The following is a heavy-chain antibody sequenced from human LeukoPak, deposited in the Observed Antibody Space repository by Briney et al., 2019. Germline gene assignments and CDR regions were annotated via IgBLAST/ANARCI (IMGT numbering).Heavy chain of an antibody. V-gene: IGHV1-18*01. J-gene: IGHJ4*02. Sequence: ASVKVSCKTSGYTXTSYGIGWVRQAPGQGLEWMAWISANNGNTNYAQKLQGRVTLTTDTSTTTAYMELRTLRSDDTAVYYCARDRDGSGSQNYWGQGTLVTVSS. CDR1: GYTXTSYG. D-gene: IGHD1-26*01. CDR2: ISANNGNT. CDR3: ARDRDGSGSQNY.